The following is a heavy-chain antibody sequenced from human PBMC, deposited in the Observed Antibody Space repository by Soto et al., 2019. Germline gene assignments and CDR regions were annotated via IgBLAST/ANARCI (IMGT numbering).Heavy chain of an antibody. CDR3: ASSKYDVVAGSVWFDP. J-gene: IGHJ5*02. Sequence: SETLSLTCNMSGDSYSLSTYSWSWIRQPPGKALQWIGFIYQSGVTSYNPSLASRVSISLDRSNNQCSLKLNSVTAADTAVYFCASSKYDVVAGSVWFDPWGQGTLVTVSS. D-gene: IGHD2-21*01. V-gene: IGHV4-30-2*01. CDR1: GDSYSLSTYS. CDR2: IYQSGVT.